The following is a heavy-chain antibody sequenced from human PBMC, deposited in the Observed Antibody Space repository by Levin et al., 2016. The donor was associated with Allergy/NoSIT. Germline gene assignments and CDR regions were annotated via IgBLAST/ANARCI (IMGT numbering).Heavy chain of an antibody. CDR3: ARVYTSLSFFDY. V-gene: IGHV1-69*13. CDR1: GGTFSSYA. Sequence: SVKVSCKASGGTFSSYAISWVRQAPGQGLEWMGGIIPIFGIVNYAQKFQGRVTITADESTSTAYMELRSLTSDDTAVYYCARVYTSLSFFDYWGQGTLVIVSS. CDR2: IIPIFGIV. J-gene: IGHJ4*02. D-gene: IGHD3-16*02.